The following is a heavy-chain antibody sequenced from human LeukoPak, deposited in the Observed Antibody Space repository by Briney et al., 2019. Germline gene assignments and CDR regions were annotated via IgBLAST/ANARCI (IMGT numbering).Heavy chain of an antibody. CDR1: GFTFSSYS. J-gene: IGHJ4*02. CDR3: ARLYRSGGSCYPTAPYYFDY. D-gene: IGHD2-15*01. CDR2: ISSSSSYI. Sequence: GGSLRLSCAASGFTFSSYSMNWVRQAPGKGLEWVSSISSSSSYIYYADSVKGRFTISRDNAKNSLYLQMNSLRAEDTAVYYCARLYRSGGSCYPTAPYYFDYWGQGTLVTVSS. V-gene: IGHV3-21*01.